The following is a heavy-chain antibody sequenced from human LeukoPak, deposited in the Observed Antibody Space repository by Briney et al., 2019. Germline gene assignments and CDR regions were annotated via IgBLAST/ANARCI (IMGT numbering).Heavy chain of an antibody. V-gene: IGHV1-24*01. CDR2: FNREDDAP. Sequence: GASVKVSCKVSGYSVTELSMHWVRQAPGLGLEWVGGFNREDDAPVYAHQFQGRVTMTEDTSTDTAYMELSSLRSEDTALYYCATLDSYYDNSGRPLLPDWGQGTLVTVSS. J-gene: IGHJ4*02. CDR1: GYSVTELS. D-gene: IGHD3-22*01. CDR3: ATLDSYYDNSGRPLLPD.